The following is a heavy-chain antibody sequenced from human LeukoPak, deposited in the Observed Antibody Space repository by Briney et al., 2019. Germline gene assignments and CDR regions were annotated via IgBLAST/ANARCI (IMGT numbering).Heavy chain of an antibody. CDR2: IYPDDSDI. J-gene: IGHJ4*02. D-gene: IGHD4/OR15-4a*01. Sequence: GESLKISCKGSGYMFSTYWIAWVRQMPGKGLEYMGVIYPDDSDIIYSPSFQGQVTISVDRSINTAYLQWTSLNVSDTAVYYCARLLTTYFDFWGQGALVTVS. V-gene: IGHV5-51*01. CDR1: GYMFSTYW. CDR3: ARLLTTYFDF.